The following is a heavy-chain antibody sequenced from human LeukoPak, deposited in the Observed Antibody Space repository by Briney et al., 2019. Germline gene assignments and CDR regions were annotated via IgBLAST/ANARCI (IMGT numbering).Heavy chain of an antibody. D-gene: IGHD4-23*01. CDR3: ARDYGGNSGWFDP. Sequence: ASVKVSCKASGYTFTSYVLNWVRQATGQGLEWIGWMNPNSGNTGYAQKFQGRVTLTRSTSISTAYMELRSLTSEDTAVYYCARDYGGNSGWFDPWGQGTLVTISS. CDR1: GYTFTSYV. V-gene: IGHV1-8*01. J-gene: IGHJ5*02. CDR2: MNPNSGNT.